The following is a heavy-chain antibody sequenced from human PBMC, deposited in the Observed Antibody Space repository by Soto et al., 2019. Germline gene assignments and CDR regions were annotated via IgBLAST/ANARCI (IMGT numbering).Heavy chain of an antibody. CDR3: ARTSIAAGLWGSFDY. Sequence: PGGSLRLSCAASGFTFSSYAMHWVRQAPGKGLEYVSAISSNGGSTYYANSVKGRFTISRDNSKNTLYLQMGSLRAEDMAVYYCARTSIAAGLWGSFDYWGQGTLVTDSS. D-gene: IGHD6-6*01. CDR2: ISSNGGST. CDR1: GFTFSSYA. V-gene: IGHV3-64*01. J-gene: IGHJ4*02.